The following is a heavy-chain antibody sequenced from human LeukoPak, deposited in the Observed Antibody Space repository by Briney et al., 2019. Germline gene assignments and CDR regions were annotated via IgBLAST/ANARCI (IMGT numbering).Heavy chain of an antibody. J-gene: IGHJ4*02. Sequence: SETLSLTCAVYGGSFSGYYWSWIRQPPGKGLEWIGEINHSGSTNYNPSLKSRVTISVDTSKNQFSLKLSSVTAADTAVYYCARSYSSGWPTDYWGQGTLVTVSS. CDR2: INHSGST. CDR3: ARSYSSGWPTDY. V-gene: IGHV4-34*01. D-gene: IGHD6-19*01. CDR1: GGSFSGYY.